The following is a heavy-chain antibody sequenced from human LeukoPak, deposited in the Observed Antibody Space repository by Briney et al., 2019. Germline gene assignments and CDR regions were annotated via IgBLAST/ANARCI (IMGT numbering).Heavy chain of an antibody. J-gene: IGHJ3*02. CDR1: GFTFSSYT. CDR3: ARGGSYLSAFDI. CDR2: ISGSGGST. D-gene: IGHD1-26*01. Sequence: AGGSLRFSCAASGFTFSSYTMSWVRQAPGKGLEWVSAISGSGGSTYYADSVKGRFTISRDNSKNTLYLQMNSLRAEDTAVYYCARGGSYLSAFDIWGQGTMVTVSS. V-gene: IGHV3-23*01.